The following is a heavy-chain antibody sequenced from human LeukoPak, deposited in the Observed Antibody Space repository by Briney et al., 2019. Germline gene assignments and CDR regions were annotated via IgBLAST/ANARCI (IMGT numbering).Heavy chain of an antibody. V-gene: IGHV1-2*02. Sequence: GASVKLSCKASGYTFTGYYMHWVRQAPGQGLEWMGWINPNSGGTNYAQKFQGRVTMTRDTSISTAYMELSRLRSDDTAVYYCARGRIAVDGTPVPDFDYWGQGTLVTVSS. D-gene: IGHD6-19*01. CDR3: ARGRIAVDGTPVPDFDY. J-gene: IGHJ4*02. CDR1: GYTFTGYY. CDR2: INPNSGGT.